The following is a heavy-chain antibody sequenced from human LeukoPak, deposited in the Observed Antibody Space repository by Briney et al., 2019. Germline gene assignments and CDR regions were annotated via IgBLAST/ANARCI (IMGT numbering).Heavy chain of an antibody. CDR1: GATLNIGHS. J-gene: IGHJ3*02. D-gene: IGHD3-22*01. CDR2: IIPIFGTA. Sequence: SVKVSCKAFGATLNIGHSFIWARQAPGQGLEWMGGIIPIFGTANYAQKFQGRVTITADESTSTAYMELSSLRSEDKAVYYCARGRITMIVVVITTDAFDIWGQGTMVTVSS. V-gene: IGHV1-69*01. CDR3: ARGRITMIVVVITTDAFDI.